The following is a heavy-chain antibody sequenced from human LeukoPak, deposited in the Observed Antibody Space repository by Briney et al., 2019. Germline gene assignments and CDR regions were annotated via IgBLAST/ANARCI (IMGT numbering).Heavy chain of an antibody. CDR1: GFTFDDYG. CDR3: ARDRYSSSGYYYLFDY. Sequence: GSLRLSCAASGFTFDDYGLTWVRQAPGKGLEWVSGINWNGGSTGYADSVKGRFTISRDNAKNFLYLQMNSLRAEDTALYYCARDRYSSSGYYYLFDYWGQGTLVTVSS. V-gene: IGHV3-20*04. D-gene: IGHD3-22*01. J-gene: IGHJ4*02. CDR2: INWNGGST.